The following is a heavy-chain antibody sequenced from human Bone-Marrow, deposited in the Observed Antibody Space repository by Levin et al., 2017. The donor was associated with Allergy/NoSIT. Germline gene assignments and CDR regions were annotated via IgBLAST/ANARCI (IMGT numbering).Heavy chain of an antibody. CDR1: GYTFTSYA. Sequence: GESLKISCKASGYTFTSYAIQWVRQATGQRLEWMGWINAGNGGTKYSQRFQGRVTITRDTSANTAYMELTSLTSEDTAVYYCARDIVYSSSGFDDWGQGTLVTVSS. D-gene: IGHD3-22*01. J-gene: IGHJ4*02. V-gene: IGHV1-3*01. CDR2: INAGNGGT. CDR3: ARDIVYSSSGFDD.